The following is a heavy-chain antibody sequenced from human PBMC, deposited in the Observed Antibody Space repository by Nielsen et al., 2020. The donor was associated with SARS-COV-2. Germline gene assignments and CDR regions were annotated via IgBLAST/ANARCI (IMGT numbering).Heavy chain of an antibody. CDR2: IYYSGST. CDR1: GGSFSSYY. J-gene: IGHJ3*02. CDR3: ARPSSDILTGLDAFDI. D-gene: IGHD3-9*01. V-gene: IGHV4-59*08. Sequence: SETLSLTCAVYGGSFSSYYWSWIRQPPGKGLEWIGYIYYSGSTNYNPSLKSRVTISVDTSKNQFSLKLSSVTAADTAVYYCARPSSDILTGLDAFDIWGQGTMVTVSS.